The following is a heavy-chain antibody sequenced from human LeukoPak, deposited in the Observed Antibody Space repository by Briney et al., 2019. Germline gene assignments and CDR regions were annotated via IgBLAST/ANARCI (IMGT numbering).Heavy chain of an antibody. V-gene: IGHV3-30*02. D-gene: IGHD2-15*01. CDR3: AKDPLVVAATGGGYYFDY. J-gene: IGHJ4*02. Sequence: PGGSLRLSCAASGFTFSSYGMHWVRQAPGKGLEWVAFIRYDGSNKYYADSVKGRLTISRDNSKNTLYLQMNSLRAEDTAVYYCAKDPLVVAATGGGYYFDYWGQGTLVTVSS. CDR1: GFTFSSYG. CDR2: IRYDGSNK.